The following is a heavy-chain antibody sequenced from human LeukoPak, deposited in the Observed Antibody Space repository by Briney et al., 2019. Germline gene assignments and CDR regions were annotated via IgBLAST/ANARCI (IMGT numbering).Heavy chain of an antibody. CDR1: GGSISSGDYC. CDR3: AREGGFYRPLDY. V-gene: IGHV4-31*03. J-gene: IGHJ4*02. CDR2: IYYSGTT. D-gene: IGHD3-3*01. Sequence: PSETLSLTCTVSGGSISSGDYCWTWIRQHPGEGLEWIGYIYYSGTTYYNPSLKSRLTMSVDLSENHVSLKLTSVTAADTAVYYCAREGGFYRPLDYSGQGTLVTVSS.